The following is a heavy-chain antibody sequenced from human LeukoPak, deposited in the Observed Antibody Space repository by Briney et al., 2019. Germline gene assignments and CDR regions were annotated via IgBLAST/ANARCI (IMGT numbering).Heavy chain of an antibody. CDR3: ATLRGILWFGEFDY. D-gene: IGHD3-10*01. J-gene: IGHJ4*02. CDR1: GFTFSSYG. V-gene: IGHV3-33*01. Sequence: GGSLRLSCAASGFTFSSYGMHCVRQAPGKGLEGGAVIWYDGSNKYYADSVKGRFTISRDNSKNTLYLQMHSLRAEDTAVYYCATLRGILWFGEFDYWGQGTLVTVSS. CDR2: IWYDGSNK.